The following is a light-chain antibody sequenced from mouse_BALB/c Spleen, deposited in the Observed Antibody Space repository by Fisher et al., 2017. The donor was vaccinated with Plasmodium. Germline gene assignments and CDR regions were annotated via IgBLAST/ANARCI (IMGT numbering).Light chain of an antibody. CDR3: PQYGEFPPT. CDR1: QDISNY. CDR2: HIS. Sequence: ITQSPSSLSASLGDRVTISCRTSQDISNYLNWYQQKPDGTVKLLIYHISRLHSGVPSKFSGSGSGTDYSLTISSLEYEDMGIYYCPQYGEFPPTFGGGTTLEIK. J-gene: IGKJ1*01. V-gene: IGKV10-94*03.